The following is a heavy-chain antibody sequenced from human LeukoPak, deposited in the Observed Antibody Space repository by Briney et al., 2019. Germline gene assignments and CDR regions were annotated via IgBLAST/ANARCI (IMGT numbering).Heavy chain of an antibody. V-gene: IGHV3-30*02. CDR2: IRFDGSNK. D-gene: IGHD5-18*01. CDR3: AKDILYSYGYLDY. Sequence: PGGSLRLSCAASGFTFSSYGMHWVRQAPGKGLEWVAFIRFDGSNKYYADSVKGRFTISRDNSKNTLSLQMNSLRAEDTAVYYCAKDILYSYGYLDYWDQGTLVTVSS. J-gene: IGHJ4*02. CDR1: GFTFSSYG.